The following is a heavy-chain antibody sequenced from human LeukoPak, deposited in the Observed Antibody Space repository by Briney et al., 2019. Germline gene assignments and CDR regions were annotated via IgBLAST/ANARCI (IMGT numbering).Heavy chain of an antibody. CDR1: DGSISNYY. CDR2: IYYSGGT. J-gene: IGHJ5*01. D-gene: IGHD3-22*01. V-gene: IGHV4-59*01. CDR3: ARLRGYYYESSGYASDWFDP. Sequence: SETLSLTCTVSDGSISNYYWTWIRQPPGKGLEWLGYIYYSGGTSYNPSLKSRVAISIDTSKNQFSLKLSSVTAADTAVYYCARLRGYYYESSGYASDWFDPWGQGTLVTVSS.